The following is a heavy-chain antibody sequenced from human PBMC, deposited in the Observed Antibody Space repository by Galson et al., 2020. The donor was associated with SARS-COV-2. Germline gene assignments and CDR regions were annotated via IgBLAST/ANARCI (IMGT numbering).Heavy chain of an antibody. Sequence: SQTLSLTCTVSGGSISSGGYYWSWIRQHPGKGLEWIGYIYYSGSTYYNPSLKSRVTISVDTSKNQFSLKLSSGIAAATAVYYCARDNKLDWFDPWGQGTLVTVSS. CDR1: GGSISSGGYY. CDR3: ARDNKLDWFDP. V-gene: IGHV4-31*03. D-gene: IGHD6-6*01. CDR2: IYYSGST. J-gene: IGHJ5*02.